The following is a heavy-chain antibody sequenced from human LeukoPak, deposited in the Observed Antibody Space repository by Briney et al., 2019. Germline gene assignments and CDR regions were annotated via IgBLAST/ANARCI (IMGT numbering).Heavy chain of an antibody. CDR1: GFTFSSYS. Sequence: PGGSLRLSCAASGFTFSSYSMNWVRQAPGKGLEWVSYIGSSSSTIYYADSVKGRFTISRDNAKNSLYLQMNSLRAEDTAVYYCARDKQQHYYYYYMDVWGKGTTVTVSS. CDR3: ARDKQQHYYYYYMDV. J-gene: IGHJ6*03. CDR2: IGSSSSTI. D-gene: IGHD6-13*01. V-gene: IGHV3-48*01.